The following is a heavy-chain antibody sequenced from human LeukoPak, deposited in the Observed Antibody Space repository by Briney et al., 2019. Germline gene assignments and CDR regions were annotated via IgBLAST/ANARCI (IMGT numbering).Heavy chain of an antibody. V-gene: IGHV3-43*02. CDR1: GFTFDDYA. Sequence: PGGSLRLSCAASGFTFDDYAMHWVRQAPGKGLDWVSLISGDGDSTYYADSVKGRFTISRDNSKNSLYLQMNSLRTEDTALYYCAKESPQLWLHFDYWGQGTLVTVSS. J-gene: IGHJ4*02. CDR2: ISGDGDST. CDR3: AKESPQLWLHFDY. D-gene: IGHD5-18*01.